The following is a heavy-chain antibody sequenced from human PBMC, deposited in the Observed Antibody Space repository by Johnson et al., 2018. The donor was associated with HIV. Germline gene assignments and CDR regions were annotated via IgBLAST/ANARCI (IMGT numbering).Heavy chain of an antibody. V-gene: IGHV3-9*01. D-gene: IGHD1-26*01. CDR3: ARDFVSWGATTGGPFDI. CDR2: ISWNSGSV. J-gene: IGHJ3*02. Sequence: VQLVESGGGVVQPGRSLRLSCAASGFTFSSYAMHWVRQTPGKGLEWVSGISWNSGSVDYADSVKGRFTISRDNSKKTLYLQMNSLRAEDTAVSYCARDFVSWGATTGGPFDIWGQGTMVTVSS. CDR1: GFTFSSYA.